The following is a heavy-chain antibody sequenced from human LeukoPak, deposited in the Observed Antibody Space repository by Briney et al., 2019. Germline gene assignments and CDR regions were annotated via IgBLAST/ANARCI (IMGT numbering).Heavy chain of an antibody. Sequence: PSETLSLTCAVYGGSFSGYYWSWIRQPPGKGLEWIGEINHSGSTNYNPSLKSRVTISVDTSKNQFSLKLSSVTAADTAVYYCARARAYCSSTSCYTLYYFDYWGQGTLVTVSS. D-gene: IGHD2-2*02. CDR2: INHSGST. CDR1: GGSFSGYY. CDR3: ARARAYCSSTSCYTLYYFDY. V-gene: IGHV4-34*01. J-gene: IGHJ4*02.